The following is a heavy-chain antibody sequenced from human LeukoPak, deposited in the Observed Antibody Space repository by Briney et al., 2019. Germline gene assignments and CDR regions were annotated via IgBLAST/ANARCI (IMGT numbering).Heavy chain of an antibody. J-gene: IGHJ4*02. V-gene: IGHV4-38-2*01. CDR2: IYHSGST. Sequence: SETLSLTCAVSGYSINSGYYWGWIRQPPGKGLEWIGSIYHSGSTYYNPSLKSRVTISVDRSKNQFSLRLSSVTAADTAVYYCATIAAAGRFDYGGQGTLVTVSS. CDR1: GYSINSGYY. D-gene: IGHD6-13*01. CDR3: ATIAAAGRFDY.